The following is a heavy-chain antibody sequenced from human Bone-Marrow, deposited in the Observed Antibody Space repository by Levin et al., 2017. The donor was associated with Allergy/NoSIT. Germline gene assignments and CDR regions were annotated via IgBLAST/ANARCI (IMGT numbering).Heavy chain of an antibody. V-gene: IGHV3-74*03. CDR3: VRDGRVATIHEFDH. CDR2: ITSDASAT. J-gene: IGHJ4*02. CDR1: GFNFRSFW. Sequence: LSLTCAASGFNFRSFWMNWVRQAPGKGLVWISGITSDASATTYADSVKGRFTISRDNANNTVYLQMNSLRDEDTAVYYCVRDGRVATIHEFDHWGRGTLVTVSS. D-gene: IGHD5-24*01.